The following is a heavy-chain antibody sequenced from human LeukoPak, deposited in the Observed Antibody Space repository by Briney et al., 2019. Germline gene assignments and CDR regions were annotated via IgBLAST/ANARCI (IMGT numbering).Heavy chain of an antibody. CDR3: ARLSSSGLRGGSSIDY. V-gene: IGHV4-39*01. CDR1: GGSITRGSYY. Sequence: PAETLSLTCAVSGGSITRGSYYWGWIRQPPGKGLEWIVSIYYSGSTYYNPSLKSRVTISVDTSKNQFSLKLSSVTAADTAVYYCARLSSSGLRGGSSIDYWGQGTLVTVSS. J-gene: IGHJ4*02. D-gene: IGHD3-22*01. CDR2: IYYSGST.